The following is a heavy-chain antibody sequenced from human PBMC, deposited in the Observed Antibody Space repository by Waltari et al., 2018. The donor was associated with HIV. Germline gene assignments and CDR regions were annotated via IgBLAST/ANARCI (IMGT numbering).Heavy chain of an antibody. CDR3: AREWYCSTSACRYYFDY. V-gene: IGHV4-38-2*02. D-gene: IGHD2-2*01. CDR1: CYSINNGYN. CDR2: ISHNGIT. Sequence: QVQLQESGPGLVKPSETLSLSCSVSCYSINNGYNWAWIRQPPGKGLEWIGSISHNGITYDNPYIPSLKSRGIISSDASKNQFSLTLNSVTAEDTAVYYCAREWYCSTSACRYYFDYWGRGALVTVSS. J-gene: IGHJ4*02.